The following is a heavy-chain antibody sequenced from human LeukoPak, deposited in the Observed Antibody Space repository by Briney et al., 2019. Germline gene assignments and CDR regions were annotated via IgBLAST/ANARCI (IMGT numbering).Heavy chain of an antibody. J-gene: IGHJ6*04. CDR2: ISYDGSNK. CDR3: AREKLLWFGEVIVLYYGMDV. Sequence: GGSLRLSCAASGLTFSSYAMHWVRQAPGKELEWVAVISYDGSNKYYADSVKGRFTISRDNSKNTLYLQMNSLRAEDTAVYYCAREKLLWFGEVIVLYYGMDVWGKGTTVTVSS. CDR1: GLTFSSYA. V-gene: IGHV3-30*04. D-gene: IGHD3-10*01.